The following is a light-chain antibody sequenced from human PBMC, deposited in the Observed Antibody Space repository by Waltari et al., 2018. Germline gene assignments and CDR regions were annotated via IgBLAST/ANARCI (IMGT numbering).Light chain of an antibody. V-gene: IGLV2-14*03. CDR2: DCT. CDR1: TSDVGGYNY. CDR3: SSFRSDHTYV. J-gene: IGLJ1*01. Sequence: QSALTQPASVSGSPGQSIAISCTGTTSDVGGYNYVSWYQPNPGKAPKLLIYDCTNRPSGVSNLFSGSKSGNTASLTISGLQAEDEADYYCSSFRSDHTYVFGSGTEVTVL.